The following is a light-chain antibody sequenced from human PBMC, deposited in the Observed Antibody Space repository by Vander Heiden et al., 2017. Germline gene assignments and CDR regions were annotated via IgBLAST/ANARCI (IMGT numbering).Light chain of an antibody. Sequence: DIVMTQSPDSLARSLGERATINCKSSQSVLYSSNNKNYLAWYQQKPGQPPKLLIYWASTRESGVPDRFSGSGSGTDFTLTISSLQAEDVAVYYCQQYDSTPWTFGQGTKVEIK. CDR3: QQYDSTPWT. CDR1: QSVLYSSNNKNY. V-gene: IGKV4-1*01. CDR2: WAS. J-gene: IGKJ1*01.